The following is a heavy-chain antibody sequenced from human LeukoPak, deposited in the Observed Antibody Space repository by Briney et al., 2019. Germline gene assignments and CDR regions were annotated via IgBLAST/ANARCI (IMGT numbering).Heavy chain of an antibody. CDR1: GYSFTSYW. Sequence: GESLKISCRGSGYSFTSYWIGWVRQMPGKGLEWMVIIYPGDSDTRYSPSFQGQVTISADNTISTAYLQRSSLKASDTAMYYCARLQVPLLAGDYWGQGTLVTVSS. CDR3: ARLQVPLLAGDY. V-gene: IGHV5-51*01. J-gene: IGHJ4*02. CDR2: IYPGDSDT. D-gene: IGHD3-10*01.